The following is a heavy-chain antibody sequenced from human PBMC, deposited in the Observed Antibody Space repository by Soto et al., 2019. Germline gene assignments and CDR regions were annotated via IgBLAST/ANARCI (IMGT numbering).Heavy chain of an antibody. Sequence: QITLKESGPTLVKPTQTLTLTCIFSGFSLRTSGVGVGWIRQPPGKALEWLGFIYWNDDKRYSPSLKSRLTIPKDTSKNQVVLTMRNMDPVDTATYYCAKSGSSGWYGWFDPWGQGTLVTVSS. J-gene: IGHJ5*02. V-gene: IGHV2-5*01. CDR1: GFSLRTSGVG. CDR3: AKSGSSGWYGWFDP. D-gene: IGHD6-19*01. CDR2: IYWNDDK.